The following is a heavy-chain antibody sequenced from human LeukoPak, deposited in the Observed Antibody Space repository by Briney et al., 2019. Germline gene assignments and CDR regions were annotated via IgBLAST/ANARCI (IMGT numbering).Heavy chain of an antibody. CDR2: IIPIFGTA. D-gene: IGHD1-26*01. V-gene: IGHV1-69*01. Sequence: GASVKVSCTASGGTFSSYAISWVRQAPGQGLEWMGGIIPIFGTANYAQKFQGRVAITADESTSTAYMELSSLRSEDTAVYYCASQWELLGPFDYWGQGTLVTVSS. CDR1: GGTFSSYA. CDR3: ASQWELLGPFDY. J-gene: IGHJ4*02.